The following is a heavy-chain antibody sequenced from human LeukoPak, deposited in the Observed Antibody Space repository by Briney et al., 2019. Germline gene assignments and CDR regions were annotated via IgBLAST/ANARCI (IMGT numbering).Heavy chain of an antibody. Sequence: GGSLRLSCATSGFTLSAYGMHWVRQAPGKGLEWVGIIWSDGSHQYYADSVKGRFTISRDIARNTLSLQMSSLRAEDTAIYYCARDHDGTACYLDAIDIWGQGTMVTVSS. J-gene: IGHJ3*02. D-gene: IGHD5-18*01. V-gene: IGHV3-33*01. CDR1: GFTLSAYG. CDR2: IWSDGSHQ. CDR3: ARDHDGTACYLDAIDI.